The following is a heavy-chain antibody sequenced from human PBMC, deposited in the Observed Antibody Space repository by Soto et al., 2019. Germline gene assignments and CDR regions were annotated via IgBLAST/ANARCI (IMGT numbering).Heavy chain of an antibody. J-gene: IGHJ4*02. CDR3: VKEKGRRLRFLEWLPFSRPTPFDY. V-gene: IGHV3-23*01. Sequence: HPGGSLRLSCAASGFTFSSYAMSWVRPAPGKGLEWVSAISGSGGSTYYADSVKGRFTISRDNSKNTLYLQMNSLRAEDTAVYYCVKEKGRRLRFLEWLPFSRPTPFDYWGQGTLVTVSS. CDR2: ISGSGGST. CDR1: GFTFSSYA. D-gene: IGHD3-3*01.